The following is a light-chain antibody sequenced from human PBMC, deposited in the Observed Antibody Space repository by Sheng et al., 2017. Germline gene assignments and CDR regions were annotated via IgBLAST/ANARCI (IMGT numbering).Light chain of an antibody. CDR2: AVN. CDR1: SSDVGYYNF. J-gene: IGLJ3*02. V-gene: IGLV2-14*01. Sequence: QSALTQPASVSGSPGQSISISCTGTSSDVGYYNFVSWYQQHPGKAPKLMIYAVNNRPSGVSDRFSGSKSGNTASLTISGLQAEDEADYYCSSFSTNRIPVFGGGYQADRP. CDR3: SSFSTNRIPV.